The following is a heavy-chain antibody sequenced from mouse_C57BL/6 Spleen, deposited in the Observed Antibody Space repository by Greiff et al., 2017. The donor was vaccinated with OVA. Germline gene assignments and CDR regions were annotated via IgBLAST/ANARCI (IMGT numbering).Heavy chain of an antibody. CDR1: GYTFTDYN. CDR2: INPNNGGT. D-gene: IGHD1-1*01. Sequence: EVQLQESGPELVKPGASVKIPCKASGYTFTDYNMDWVKQSHGKSLEWIGDINPNNGGTIYNQKFKGKATLTVDKSSSTAYMELRSLTSEDTAVYYCARGGYGSSSFAYWGQGTLVTVSA. V-gene: IGHV1-18*01. CDR3: ARGGYGSSSFAY. J-gene: IGHJ3*01.